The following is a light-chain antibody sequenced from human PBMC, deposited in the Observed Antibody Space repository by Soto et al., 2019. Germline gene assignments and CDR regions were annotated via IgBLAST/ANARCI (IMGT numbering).Light chain of an antibody. CDR1: QSVSSSS. Sequence: EIVMTQSPATLSVSPGERATLSCRASQSVSSSSLTWCQQKPGQAPGLLIYGASTRATAIPARFSGSGSGTDFTLTVSSLQPEDFAAYYCQHDYNLLTFGGGTKVDIK. V-gene: IGKV3D-7*01. CDR3: QHDYNLLT. J-gene: IGKJ4*01. CDR2: GAS.